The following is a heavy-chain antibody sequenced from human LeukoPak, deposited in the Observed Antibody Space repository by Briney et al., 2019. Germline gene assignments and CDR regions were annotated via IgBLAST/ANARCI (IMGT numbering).Heavy chain of an antibody. CDR3: ARVPRKAGYYYYGMDV. J-gene: IGHJ6*02. Sequence: SQTLSLTCAISGDSVSSNSAAWNWIRQSPSRGLEWLGRTYYRSKWYNDYAVSVKSRITINPDTSKNQFSLQLNPVTPEDTAVYYCARVPRKAGYYYYGMDVWGQGTTVTVSS. CDR2: TYYRSKWYN. CDR1: GDSVSSNSAA. V-gene: IGHV6-1*01.